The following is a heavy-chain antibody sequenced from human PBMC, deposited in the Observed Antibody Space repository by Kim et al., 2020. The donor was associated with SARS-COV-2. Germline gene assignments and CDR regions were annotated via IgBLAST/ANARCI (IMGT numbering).Heavy chain of an antibody. CDR2: INHSGST. CDR3: ARGKGGYCSGGSCSRADY. J-gene: IGHJ4*02. D-gene: IGHD2-15*01. Sequence: SETLFLTCAVYGGSFSGYYWSWIRQPPGKGLEWIGEINHSGSTNYNPSLKSRVTISVDTSKNQFSLKLSSVTAADTAVYYCARGKGGYCSGGSCSRADYWGQGTLVTVSS. V-gene: IGHV4-34*01. CDR1: GGSFSGYY.